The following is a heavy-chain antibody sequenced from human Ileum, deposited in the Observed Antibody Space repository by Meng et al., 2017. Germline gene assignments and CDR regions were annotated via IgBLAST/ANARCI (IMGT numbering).Heavy chain of an antibody. CDR1: GDSISSRDW. CDR3: VRNEGYSLGD. D-gene: IGHD2-21*01. CDR2: ISQESGRT. V-gene: IGHV4-4*02. J-gene: IGHJ4*02. Sequence: GQLRESGPGLVKPSGTLSLTCAVSGDSISSRDWWSWVRQPPGKGLEWIGEISQESGRTNYNPSLKSRVTISLDKSKNQFSLNLNSVTAADTAVYYCVRNEGYSLGDWGQGTLVTVSS.